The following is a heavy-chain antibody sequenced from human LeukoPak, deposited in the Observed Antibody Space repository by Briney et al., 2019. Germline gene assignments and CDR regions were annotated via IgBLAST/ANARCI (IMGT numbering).Heavy chain of an antibody. CDR3: ARSAVIVATGADY. CDR2: IKQDGSEK. J-gene: IGHJ4*02. CDR1: GFTFSSYW. V-gene: IGHV3-7*01. D-gene: IGHD5-12*01. Sequence: PGGSLRLSCAASGFTFSSYWMSWVRQAPGKGLEWVANIKQDGSEKYYVDSVKGRFAISRDNAKNSLYLQMNSLRAEDTAVYYCARSAVIVATGADYWGQGTLVTVSS.